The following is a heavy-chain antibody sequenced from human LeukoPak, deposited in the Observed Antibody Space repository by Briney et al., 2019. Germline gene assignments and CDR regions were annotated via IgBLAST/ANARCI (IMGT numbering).Heavy chain of an antibody. J-gene: IGHJ3*02. Sequence: PGGSLRLSCAASGFTVSSNYMSRVRQAPGKGLEWVSVIYSGGSTYYADSVKGRFTISRDNSKNTLYLQMNSLRAEDAAVYYCARADYGDYPSGAFDIWGQGTMVTVSS. CDR2: IYSGGST. V-gene: IGHV3-66*01. CDR3: ARADYGDYPSGAFDI. D-gene: IGHD4-17*01. CDR1: GFTVSSNY.